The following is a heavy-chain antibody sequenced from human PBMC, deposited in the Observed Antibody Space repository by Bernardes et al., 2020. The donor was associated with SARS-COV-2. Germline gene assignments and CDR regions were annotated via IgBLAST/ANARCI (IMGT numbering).Heavy chain of an antibody. CDR1: GFTFSSYE. J-gene: IGHJ4*02. D-gene: IGHD2-15*01. Sequence: GSLRLSCAASGFTFSSYEMNWVRQAPGKGLEWVSYISSSGTTIKYADSVKGRFTISRDNAKESLYLQMDSLRAEDTAVYYCARRGGSWDYWGQGTLVTVSS. V-gene: IGHV3-48*03. CDR3: ARRGGSWDY. CDR2: ISSSGTTI.